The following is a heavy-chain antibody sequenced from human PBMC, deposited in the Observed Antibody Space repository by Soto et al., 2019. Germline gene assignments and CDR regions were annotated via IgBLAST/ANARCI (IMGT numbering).Heavy chain of an antibody. V-gene: IGHV4-31*03. CDR1: GGSISSGGYY. CDR2: IYYSGST. CDR3: ARSLFYCSSTSCYPANWFDP. J-gene: IGHJ5*02. D-gene: IGHD2-2*01. Sequence: QVQLQESGPGLVKPSQTLSLTCTVSGGSISSGGYYWSWIRQHPGKGLEWIGYIYYSGSTYYNPSLTSRVTISVDTSKNQFSLKLSSVTAADTAVYYCARSLFYCSSTSCYPANWFDPWGQGTLVTVSS.